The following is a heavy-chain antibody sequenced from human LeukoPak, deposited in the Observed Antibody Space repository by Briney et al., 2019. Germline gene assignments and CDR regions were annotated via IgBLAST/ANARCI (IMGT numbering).Heavy chain of an antibody. Sequence: SVKVSCKASGGTFSSYAISWVRQAPGQGLEWVGGIIPIFGTANYAQKFQGRVTITADESTSTAYMELSSLRSEDTAVYYCAREGVDFWSGPADYWGQGTLVTVSS. J-gene: IGHJ4*02. V-gene: IGHV1-69*13. CDR1: GGTFSSYA. CDR2: IIPIFGTA. CDR3: AREGVDFWSGPADY. D-gene: IGHD3-3*01.